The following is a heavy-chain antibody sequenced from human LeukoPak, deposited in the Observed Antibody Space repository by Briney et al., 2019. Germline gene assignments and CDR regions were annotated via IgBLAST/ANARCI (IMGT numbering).Heavy chain of an antibody. D-gene: IGHD3-22*01. CDR1: GFTFSSYH. J-gene: IGHJ4*02. CDR3: AKDGDVSTNDYYDSSGYYYLDY. V-gene: IGHV3-21*01. Sequence: GGSLRLSCEVSGFTFSSYHMNWVRQAPGKGLEWVSSIGSSGSYIYYADSLTGRFTISRDNAKNSLYLQMNSLRAEDTAMYYCAKDGDVSTNDYYDSSGYYYLDYWGQGTLVTVSS. CDR2: IGSSGSYI.